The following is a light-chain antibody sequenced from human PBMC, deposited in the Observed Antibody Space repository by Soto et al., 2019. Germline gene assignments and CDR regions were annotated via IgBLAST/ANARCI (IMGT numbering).Light chain of an antibody. V-gene: IGLV2-14*01. CDR3: SSYTSSRTL. CDR1: SSDVGGYNY. Sequence: QSALTQPASVSGSPGQSITISCTGTSSDVGGYNYVSWYQQHPGKAPRLMLYAVTDRPSGVSSRFSGSKSGNTASLTISGLQADDESDYYCSSYTSSRTLFGTGTKLTVL. CDR2: AVT. J-gene: IGLJ1*01.